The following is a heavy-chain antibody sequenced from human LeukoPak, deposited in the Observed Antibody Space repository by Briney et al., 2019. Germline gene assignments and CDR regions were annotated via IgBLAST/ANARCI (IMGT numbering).Heavy chain of an antibody. V-gene: IGHV3-21*01. CDR1: GFIFSRYN. CDR3: ARDAQWLIPEGYFYYMDV. D-gene: IGHD6-19*01. CDR2: ISSSSSFI. Sequence: RPGGSLRLSCAGSGFIFSRYNMNWVRQAPGKGLERVSSISSSSSFIFYADSVKGRFTISRDNAKNSLYLQMNSLRAEDRAVYYCARDAQWLIPEGYFYYMDVWGKGTTVTVSS. J-gene: IGHJ6*03.